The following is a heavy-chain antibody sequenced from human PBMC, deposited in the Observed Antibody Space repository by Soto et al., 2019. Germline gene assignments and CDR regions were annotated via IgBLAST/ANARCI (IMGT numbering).Heavy chain of an antibody. CDR1: GFTFSRFG. D-gene: IGHD4-17*01. J-gene: IGHJ5*02. CDR3: AKEVRANLDDYGDYDWFDP. Sequence: QVQLVESGGGVVQPGRSLRLSCAASGFTFSRFGMHWVRQAPGEGLEWVTFISYDGGNTEYADSVKGRFTVSRDNSKNTLYLQMYGLRAEDTAFYYCAKEVRANLDDYGDYDWFDPWGQGTLVIVSS. V-gene: IGHV3-30*18. CDR2: ISYDGGNT.